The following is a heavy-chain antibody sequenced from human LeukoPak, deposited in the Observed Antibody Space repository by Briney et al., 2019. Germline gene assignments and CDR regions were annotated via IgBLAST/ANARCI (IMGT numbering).Heavy chain of an antibody. CDR1: GGSFSGYY. Sequence: PSETLSLTCAVYGGSFSGYYWSWIRQPPGKGLEWIGEINRSGNTNYNPSLKSRVTISVDTSKNQFSLKLSSVTAADTAVYYCARGRGTAGSWGQGTLVTVSS. CDR2: INRSGNT. V-gene: IGHV4-34*01. J-gene: IGHJ4*02. D-gene: IGHD6-13*01. CDR3: ARGRGTAGS.